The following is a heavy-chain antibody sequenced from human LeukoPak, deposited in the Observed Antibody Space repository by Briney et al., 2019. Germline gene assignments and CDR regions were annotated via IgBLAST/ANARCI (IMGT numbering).Heavy chain of an antibody. V-gene: IGHV1-46*01. Sequence: GASVKVSCKASGYTFTSYYMHWVRQAPGQGLEWMGIINPSGGSTSYAQKFQGRVTMTRDTSTSTVYMELSSLRAEDTAVYYCARDGIAAAALPQRVDYWGQGTLVTVSS. J-gene: IGHJ4*02. CDR2: INPSGGST. D-gene: IGHD6-13*01. CDR3: ARDGIAAAALPQRVDY. CDR1: GYTFTSYY.